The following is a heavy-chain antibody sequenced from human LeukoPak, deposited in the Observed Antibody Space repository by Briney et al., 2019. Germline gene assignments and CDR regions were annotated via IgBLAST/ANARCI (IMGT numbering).Heavy chain of an antibody. CDR2: IYYNGNT. J-gene: IGHJ4*02. CDR3: AGVWVHSESSSGPRGF. D-gene: IGHD1-1*01. Sequence: PSETLSLTCTVSGASISSHYWSWVRQPPGKGLEWIGYIYYNGNTNYTPSLKSRVTVSIDTAKNQFSLKLSSVTAADTAVYYWAGVWVHSESSSGPRGFWGPGTLVTVSS. V-gene: IGHV4-59*11. CDR1: GASISSHY.